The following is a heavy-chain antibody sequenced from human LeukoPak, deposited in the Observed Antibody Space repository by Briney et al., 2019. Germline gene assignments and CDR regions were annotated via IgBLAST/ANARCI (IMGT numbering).Heavy chain of an antibody. CDR1: GGSIRSGGYY. CDR2: IYYSGST. D-gene: IGHD3-3*01. J-gene: IGHJ4*02. Sequence: SETLSLTCTVSGGSIRSGGYYWSWIRQHPGKGLEWIGYIYYSGSTYYNPSLKSRVTISVDTSNNQFSLHLSSVTAADTAVYYCARVHTLFGVIIPHQFDYWGQGTLVTVSS. V-gene: IGHV4-31*03. CDR3: ARVHTLFGVIIPHQFDY.